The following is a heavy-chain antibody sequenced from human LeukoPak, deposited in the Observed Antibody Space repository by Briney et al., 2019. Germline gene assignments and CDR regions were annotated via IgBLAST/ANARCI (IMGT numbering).Heavy chain of an antibody. J-gene: IGHJ6*03. CDR1: GFTFSDYY. Sequence: GGSLRLSCAAPGFTFSDYYMSWIRQAPGKGLEWVSYISSSGSTIYYADSVKGRFTISRDNAKNSLYLQMNSLRAEDTAVYYCARSAAAANYYYYMDVWGKGTTVTVSS. V-gene: IGHV3-11*01. CDR3: ARSAAAANYYYYMDV. D-gene: IGHD6-13*01. CDR2: ISSSGSTI.